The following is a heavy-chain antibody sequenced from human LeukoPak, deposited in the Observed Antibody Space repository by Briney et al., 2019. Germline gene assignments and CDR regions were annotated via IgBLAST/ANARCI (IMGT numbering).Heavy chain of an antibody. CDR3: ARGYYDGSDFEYFQH. CDR2: INPNSGDT. Sequence: GASVKVSCKASGYSFTDYYMHWVRQAPGQGLEWMGGINPNSGDTNFAQKFQGRVTMTTDTSISTVYMELSSLRSDDTAVFYCARGYYDGSDFEYFQHWGQGTLVTVSS. J-gene: IGHJ1*01. CDR1: GYSFTDYY. V-gene: IGHV1-2*02. D-gene: IGHD3-22*01.